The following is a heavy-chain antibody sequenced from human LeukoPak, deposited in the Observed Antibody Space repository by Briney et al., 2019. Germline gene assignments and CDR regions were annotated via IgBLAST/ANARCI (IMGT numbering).Heavy chain of an antibody. CDR3: ARERNIGGRYFDWLLFDY. CDR1: GFTFTSSA. Sequence: ASVKVSCKASGFTFTSSAMQWVRQARGQRLEWIGWIVVGSGNTNYAQKFQERVTITRDMSTSTAYMELSSLRSEDTAVYYCARERNIGGRYFDWLLFDYWGQGTLVTVSS. J-gene: IGHJ4*02. CDR2: IVVGSGNT. V-gene: IGHV1-58*02. D-gene: IGHD3-9*01.